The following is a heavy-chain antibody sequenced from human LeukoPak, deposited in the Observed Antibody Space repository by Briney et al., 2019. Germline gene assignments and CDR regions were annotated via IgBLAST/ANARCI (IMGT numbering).Heavy chain of an antibody. CDR3: ARDPLGMASAL. V-gene: IGHV4-31*03. D-gene: IGHD6-13*01. J-gene: IGHJ4*02. Sequence: SETLSLTCTVSGGSISSGGYYWSWIRQHPGKGLEWIGYIYYSGSTYYNPSLKSRVTISVDTSKNQFSLKLSSVTAADTAVYYCARDPLGMASALRGQGTLVTVSS. CDR1: GGSISSGGYY. CDR2: IYYSGST.